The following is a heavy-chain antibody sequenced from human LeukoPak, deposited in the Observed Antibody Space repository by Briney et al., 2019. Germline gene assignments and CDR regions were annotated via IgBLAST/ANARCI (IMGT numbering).Heavy chain of an antibody. CDR2: INPNSGGT. CDR3: ARDRVYSGSYGGLD. D-gene: IGHD1-26*01. V-gene: IGHV1-2*02. CDR1: GGTFSSYA. J-gene: IGHJ4*02. Sequence: GASVKVSCKASGGTFSSYAISWVRQAPGQGLEWMGWINPNSGGTNYAQKFQGRVTMTRDTSISTAYMELSRLRSDDTAVYYCARDRVYSGSYGGLDWGQGTLVTVSS.